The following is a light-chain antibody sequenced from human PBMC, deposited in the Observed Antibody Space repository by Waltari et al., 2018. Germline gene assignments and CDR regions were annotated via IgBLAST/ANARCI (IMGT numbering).Light chain of an antibody. J-gene: IGLJ1*01. V-gene: IGLV2-14*03. CDR3: TSYTSSHSLV. CDR1: TRDVGNYDW. Sequence: QSALTQPASVSGSPGQSITIPCPGTTRDVGNYDWVSWYQQHPGKTPKVVIFDVSYRPSGVSTRFSGSKSGNTASLTISGLQAEDEADYYCTSYTSSHSLVFGTGTKVTVL. CDR2: DVS.